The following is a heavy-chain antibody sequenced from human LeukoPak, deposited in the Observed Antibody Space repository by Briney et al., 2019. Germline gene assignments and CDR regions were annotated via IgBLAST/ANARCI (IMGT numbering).Heavy chain of an antibody. V-gene: IGHV1-69*04. CDR2: IIPILGIA. CDR1: GGTFSSYA. D-gene: IGHD3-10*01. Sequence: ASVKVSCKASGGTFSSYAISWVRQAPGQGLEWMGRIIPILGIANYAQKFQGRVTITADKSTSTAYMELSSLRSEDTAVYYCARMATYGSGSYYRTNDHWGQGTLVTVSS. CDR3: ARMATYGSGSYYRTNDH. J-gene: IGHJ4*02.